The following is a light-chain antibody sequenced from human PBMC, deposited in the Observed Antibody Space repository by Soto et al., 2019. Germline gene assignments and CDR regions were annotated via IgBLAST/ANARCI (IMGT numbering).Light chain of an antibody. Sequence: EIVLTQSPGTLSLSPGERATLSCRASQGVSSTYLAWYQQKPGQPPRLLIYGASSRATGIPDRFSGSGSGRDFTLTISRLEPEDFAVYYCQQYGSSSGVTFGPGTKVDIK. CDR3: QQYGSSSGVT. J-gene: IGKJ3*01. CDR2: GAS. V-gene: IGKV3-20*01. CDR1: QGVSSTY.